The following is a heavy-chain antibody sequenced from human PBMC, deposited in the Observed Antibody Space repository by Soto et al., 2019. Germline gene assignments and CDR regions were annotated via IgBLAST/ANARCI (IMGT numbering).Heavy chain of an antibody. V-gene: IGHV4-34*01. CDR1: GGSFSGYY. CDR3: ARGLGSVT. Sequence: QVQLQQWGAGLLKPSETLSLTCAVYGGSFSGYYWSWIRQPPRKGLGWIGEINHSGSTNYNPSLKSRVTISVDTSKNQFSLKLSSVTAADTAVYYCARGLGSVTWGQGTLVTVSS. J-gene: IGHJ4*02. CDR2: INHSGST. D-gene: IGHD4-4*01.